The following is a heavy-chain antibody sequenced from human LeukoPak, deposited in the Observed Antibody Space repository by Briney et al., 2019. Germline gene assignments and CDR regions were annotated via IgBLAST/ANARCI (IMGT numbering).Heavy chain of an antibody. CDR3: AKSNGYGLVDI. CDR2: INHSGST. D-gene: IGHD3-10*01. Sequence: NPSETLSLTCAVYGGSFSGYYWSWIRQPPGKGLEWIGEINHSGSTNYNPSLKSRVTISVDTSKNQFSLKLSSVTAADTAVYYCAKSNGYGLVDIWGQGTMVTVSS. CDR1: GGSFSGYY. V-gene: IGHV4-34*01. J-gene: IGHJ3*02.